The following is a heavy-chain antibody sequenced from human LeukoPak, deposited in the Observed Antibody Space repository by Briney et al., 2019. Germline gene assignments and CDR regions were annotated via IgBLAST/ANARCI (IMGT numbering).Heavy chain of an antibody. J-gene: IGHJ5*01. CDR1: GYAITSGGFS. D-gene: IGHD3-10*01. V-gene: IGHV4-30-2*06. CDR3: ARSRQASGLFNS. CDR2: IYDRGPA. Sequence: SQTLSLTCTVSGYAITSGGFSWNWIRQSPGKGLEWIGCIYDRGPAYYNPSLKSRFTISVDRPKNQFFLNVTSLTAADAAVYFCARSRQASGLFNSWGQGTLVVVSS.